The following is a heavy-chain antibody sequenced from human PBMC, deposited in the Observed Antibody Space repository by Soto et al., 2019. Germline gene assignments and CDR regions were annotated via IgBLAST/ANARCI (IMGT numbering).Heavy chain of an antibody. V-gene: IGHV3-33*01. J-gene: IGHJ4*02. Sequence: QVQLVESGGGVVQPGRSLRLSCAASGFTFSSYGMHWVRQAPGKGLEWVAVIWYDGSNKYYADSVKGRFTISRDNSKNPLYLQMNGLRAGARAVYYGARGRDGTFDYWAREPWSPSPQ. CDR1: GFTFSSYG. CDR2: IWYDGSNK. D-gene: IGHD1-1*01. CDR3: ARGRDGTFDY.